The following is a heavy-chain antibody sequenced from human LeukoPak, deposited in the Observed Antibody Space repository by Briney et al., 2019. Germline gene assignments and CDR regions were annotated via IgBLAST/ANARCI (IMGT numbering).Heavy chain of an antibody. CDR1: GFTFSTYA. CDR2: VRGSGSDT. V-gene: IGHV3-23*01. J-gene: IGHJ2*01. CDR3: AKDLGGGSGCYDL. D-gene: IGHD6-19*01. Sequence: GGSLRLSCAASGFTFSTYAMSWVRQAPGKGLEWVSAVRGSGSDTYYADSVKGRFTISRDNSKNTVYLQMNSLRAEDTAVYYCAKDLGGGSGCYDLWGRGTLVTVSS.